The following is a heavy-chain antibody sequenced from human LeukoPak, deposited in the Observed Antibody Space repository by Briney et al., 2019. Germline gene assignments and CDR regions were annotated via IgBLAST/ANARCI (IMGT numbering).Heavy chain of an antibody. CDR2: IYYSGST. CDR1: GGSISSYY. J-gene: IGHJ4*02. CDR3: ARHSYSSSFDY. V-gene: IGHV4-59*05. Sequence: SETLSLTCTVSGGSISSYYWSWIRQPPGKGLEWIGSIYYSGSTYYNPSLKSRVTISVDTSKNQFSLKLSSVTAADTAVYYCARHSYSSSFDYWGQGTLVTVSS. D-gene: IGHD6-6*01.